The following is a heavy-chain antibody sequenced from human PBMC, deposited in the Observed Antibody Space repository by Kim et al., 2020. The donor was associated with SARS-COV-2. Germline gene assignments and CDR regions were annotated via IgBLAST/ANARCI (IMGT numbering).Heavy chain of an antibody. Sequence: SETLSLTCAVYGGSFSGYYWSWIRQPPGKGLEWIGEINHSGSTNYNPSLKSRVTISVDTSKNQFSLKLSSVTAADTAVYYCARSYYDSSGYYYDLDYWG. CDR3: ARSYYDSSGYYYDLDY. J-gene: IGHJ4*01. V-gene: IGHV4-34*01. D-gene: IGHD3-22*01. CDR2: INHSGST. CDR1: GGSFSGYY.